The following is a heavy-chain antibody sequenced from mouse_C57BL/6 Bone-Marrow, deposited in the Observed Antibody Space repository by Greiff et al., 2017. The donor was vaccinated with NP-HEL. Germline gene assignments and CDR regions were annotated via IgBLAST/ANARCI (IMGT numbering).Heavy chain of an antibody. Sequence: VQLQQPGAELVRPGTSVKLSCKASGYTFTSYWMHWVKQRPGQGLEWIGVIDPSDSYTNYNQKFKGKATLTVDTSSSTAYMQLSSLTSEDSAVYYCASLRLFAYWGQGTLVTVSA. CDR1: GYTFTSYW. CDR2: IDPSDSYT. J-gene: IGHJ3*01. V-gene: IGHV1-59*01. CDR3: ASLRLFAY.